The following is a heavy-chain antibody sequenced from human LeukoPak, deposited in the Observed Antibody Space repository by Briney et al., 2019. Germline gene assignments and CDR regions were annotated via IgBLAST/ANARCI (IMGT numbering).Heavy chain of an antibody. J-gene: IGHJ6*03. D-gene: IGHD2-2*01. V-gene: IGHV1-18*01. CDR2: ISAYNGNT. CDR1: GYTFTSYG. Sequence: GASVKISCKASGYTFTSYGISWVRHAPGDGREWMGWISAYNGNTNYAQKLQGRVTMTTDTSPSTAYMELGSVRSDDTAVYYCAREEVPAANYYYFYMDVWGKGTTVTVSS. CDR3: AREEVPAANYYYFYMDV.